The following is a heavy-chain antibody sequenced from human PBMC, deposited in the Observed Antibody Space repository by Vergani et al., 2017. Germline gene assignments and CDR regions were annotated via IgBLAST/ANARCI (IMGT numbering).Heavy chain of an antibody. Sequence: QVQLQESGPGLVKPPGTLSLTCAVSGGSISSSNWWSWVRQPPGKGLEWIGEIYQSGSTNYNPSLKSRVTISVDKSKNQFSLKLSSVTAADTAVYYCARDKYYYGSGSYSPRNNWFDPWGQGTLVTVSS. V-gene: IGHV4-4*03. D-gene: IGHD3-10*01. CDR2: IYQSGST. J-gene: IGHJ5*02. CDR3: ARDKYYYGSGSYSPRNNWFDP. CDR1: GGSISSSNW.